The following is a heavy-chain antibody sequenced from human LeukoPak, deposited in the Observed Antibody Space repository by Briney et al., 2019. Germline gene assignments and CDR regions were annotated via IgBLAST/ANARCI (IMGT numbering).Heavy chain of an antibody. V-gene: IGHV3-21*01. CDR1: GFTFSRYS. J-gene: IGHJ6*03. D-gene: IGHD6-6*01. CDR3: VRDGGLAARYYYYYMDV. Sequence: GGSLRLSCAASGFTFSRYSMNWVRQAPGKGLEWVSCISSSSSYIYYANSVKGRFTISRDNAKNSLYLQMNSLRAEDTAVYYCVRDGGLAARYYYYYMDVWGKGTTVTVSS. CDR2: ISSSSSYI.